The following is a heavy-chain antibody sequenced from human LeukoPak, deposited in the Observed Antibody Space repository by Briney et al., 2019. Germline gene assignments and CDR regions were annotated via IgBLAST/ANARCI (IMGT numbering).Heavy chain of an antibody. CDR3: ARRSSGTRYYYMDV. J-gene: IGHJ6*03. CDR2: IIPIFGTA. Sequence: ASVKVSCKASGGTFSSYAISWVRQAPGQGLEWMGGIIPIFGTANYAQKFQGRVTMTRNTSISTAYMELSSLRSEDTAVYYCARRSSGTRYYYMDVWGKGTTVTISS. CDR1: GGTFSSYA. V-gene: IGHV1-69*05. D-gene: IGHD2-2*01.